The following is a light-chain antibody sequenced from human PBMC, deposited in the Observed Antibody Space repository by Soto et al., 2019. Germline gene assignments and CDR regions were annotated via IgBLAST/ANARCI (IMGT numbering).Light chain of an antibody. CDR1: QSISSW. CDR3: QQSHSTPIT. V-gene: IGKV1-39*01. Sequence: DIQMTQSPATMSAFVGDRITISCRASQSISSWVAWYQQKPGKAPKLLIYAASSLQSGVPSRFSGSGSGTDFTLTSSSLQPVELETYYCQQSHSTPITFGQGTRLEIK. CDR2: AAS. J-gene: IGKJ5*01.